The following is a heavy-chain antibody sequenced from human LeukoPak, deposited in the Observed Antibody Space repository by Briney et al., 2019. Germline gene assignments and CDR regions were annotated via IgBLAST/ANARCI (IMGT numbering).Heavy chain of an antibody. J-gene: IGHJ5*02. CDR2: ITGSGAGT. V-gene: IGHV3-23*01. Sequence: GGSLRLSCAASGFSISIYAMTWVRRAPGKGLEWVSSITGSGAGTSYADSVKGRFTISRDNSRNTLYLQMNSLRAEDTAIYYCAKGAGGFSYYNLFDPWGQGTLVTVSS. D-gene: IGHD5-18*01. CDR1: GFSISIYA. CDR3: AKGAGGFSYYNLFDP.